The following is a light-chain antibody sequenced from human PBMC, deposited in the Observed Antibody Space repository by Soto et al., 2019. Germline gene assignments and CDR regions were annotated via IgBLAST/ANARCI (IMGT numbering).Light chain of an antibody. Sequence: EIMMTQSPATLSVSPGERATLSCRASQSLTNIYLAWYQQKPGQPPRLLIYGASTRATGIPARFSGSGSGTEFTLTISSLQSEDFAVYYCQQYNAWPLTFGGGTKVEI. CDR2: GAS. CDR3: QQYNAWPLT. V-gene: IGKV3-15*01. CDR1: QSLTNIY. J-gene: IGKJ4*01.